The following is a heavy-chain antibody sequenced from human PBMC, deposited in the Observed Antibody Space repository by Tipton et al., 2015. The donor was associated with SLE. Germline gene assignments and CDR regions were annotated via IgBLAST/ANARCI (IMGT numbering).Heavy chain of an antibody. Sequence: GSLRLSCAASGFTFSSYSMNWVRQVPGKGLEWVSSISFSSHYIYYADSVKGRFTISRDNSKNSLYLQMNGLRAEDTAVYYCARSPVDYWNGYSAWGQGTLVAVSS. D-gene: IGHD3-3*01. CDR2: ISFSSHYI. CDR1: GFTFSSYS. CDR3: ARSPVDYWNGYSA. V-gene: IGHV3-21*04. J-gene: IGHJ4*02.